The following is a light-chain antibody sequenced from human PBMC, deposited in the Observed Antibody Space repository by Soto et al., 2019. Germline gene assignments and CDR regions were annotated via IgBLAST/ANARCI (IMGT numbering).Light chain of an antibody. Sequence: QSVLTQPPSVSGAPGQRVTISCTGSSSNIGAGYDVHWYQQLTGTATKLLIYGNSNRPSGVPDQFSGSKSGTSASLAVTGLQAEYEADYYCQSYDISMSGAFGGGTKLTV. V-gene: IGLV1-40*01. J-gene: IGLJ2*01. CDR1: SSNIGAGYD. CDR3: QSYDISMSGA. CDR2: GNS.